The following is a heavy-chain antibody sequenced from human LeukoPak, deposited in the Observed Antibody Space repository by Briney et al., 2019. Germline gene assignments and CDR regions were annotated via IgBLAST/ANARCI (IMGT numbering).Heavy chain of an antibody. CDR3: ARGPTNGQAFDY. Sequence: GGSLRLSCVASGFTFGSSWMTWVRQAPGKGLEWVASIREDGSQKTAVDSVRGRFTISRDNAKNSVYLQMDSLRAEDTAVYYCARGPTNGQAFDYWGQGTLVSVSS. V-gene: IGHV3-7*01. CDR2: IREDGSQK. CDR1: GFTFGSSW. D-gene: IGHD2-8*01. J-gene: IGHJ4*02.